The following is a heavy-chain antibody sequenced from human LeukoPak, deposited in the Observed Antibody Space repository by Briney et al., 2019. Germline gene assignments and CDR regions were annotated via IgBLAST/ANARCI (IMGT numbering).Heavy chain of an antibody. Sequence: GGSLRLSCAASGFTFRTYWMHWVRQAPGKGLEWVSSISGSGGSTHYADSVKGRFTISRDKTKNTLYLQMNSLRAEDTAVYYCAKSAYYDASGYYREYYFDYWGQGTLVTVSS. CDR2: ISGSGGST. V-gene: IGHV3-23*01. CDR3: AKSAYYDASGYYREYYFDY. CDR1: GFTFRTYW. J-gene: IGHJ4*02. D-gene: IGHD3-22*01.